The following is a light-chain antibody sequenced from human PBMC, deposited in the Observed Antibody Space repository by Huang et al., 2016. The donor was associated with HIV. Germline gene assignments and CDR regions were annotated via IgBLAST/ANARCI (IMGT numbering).Light chain of an antibody. CDR2: DAS. V-gene: IGKV1-33*01. Sequence: DIQMTQSPSSLSASVGDRVTITCQASQDITNYFNWYQQKPGKAPKLLIYDASKLETGVPSRFSGSGSGTDFTFTISSLQPEDIATYYCQQYDNLPLTFGGGTKVEIK. CDR1: QDITNY. J-gene: IGKJ4*01. CDR3: QQYDNLPLT.